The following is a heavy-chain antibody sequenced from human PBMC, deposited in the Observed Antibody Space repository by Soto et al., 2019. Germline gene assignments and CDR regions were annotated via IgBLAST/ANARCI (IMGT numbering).Heavy chain of an antibody. J-gene: IGHJ4*02. V-gene: IGHV3-48*03. D-gene: IGHD3-16*01. CDR2: ISISGTT. Sequence: PGGSLRLSCAASGFTVSDSEMEWVRQTPGKGLEWISYISISGTTIYSDSVRGRFTISRDNAKNSLFLHMIGLRAEDSALYYCARGWPNGGTHFDYWGQGTLVTLSS. CDR3: ARGWPNGGTHFDY. CDR1: GFTVSDSE.